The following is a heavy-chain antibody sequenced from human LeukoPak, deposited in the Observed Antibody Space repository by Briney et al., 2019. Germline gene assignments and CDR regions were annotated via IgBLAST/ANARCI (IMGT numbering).Heavy chain of an antibody. CDR2: INSDGSST. D-gene: IGHD6-19*01. CDR1: GFTFSSYW. Sequence: GGSLRLSCAASGFTFSSYWMHWVRQAPGKGLVWVSRINSDGSSTSYADSVKGRFTISRDNAKNTLYLQMNSLRAEDTAVYYCARVQQWLVMRAFDIWGQGTMVTVSS. V-gene: IGHV3-74*01. J-gene: IGHJ3*02. CDR3: ARVQQWLVMRAFDI.